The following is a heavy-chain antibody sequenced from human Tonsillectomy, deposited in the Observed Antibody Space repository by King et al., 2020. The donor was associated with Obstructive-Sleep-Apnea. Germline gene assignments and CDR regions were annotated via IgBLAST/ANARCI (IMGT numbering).Heavy chain of an antibody. Sequence: QLQESGPGLVKPSKTLSLTCTVSGGSISSSSYYWGWIRQPPGKGLEWLGSIYYSGNTYYNPSLKSRVTISVDTSKNQFSLKLSSVTAADTAVYYCAREGVRGVASDAFDIWGQGTMVTVSS. V-gene: IGHV4-39*07. J-gene: IGHJ3*02. CDR1: GGSISSSSYY. D-gene: IGHD3-10*01. CDR2: IYYSGNT. CDR3: AREGVRGVASDAFDI.